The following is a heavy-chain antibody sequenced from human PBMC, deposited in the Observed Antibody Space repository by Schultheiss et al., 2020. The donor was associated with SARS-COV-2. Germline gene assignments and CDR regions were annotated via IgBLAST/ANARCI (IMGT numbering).Heavy chain of an antibody. D-gene: IGHD2-2*01. CDR3: ARFYRRRRQLLFGMDV. J-gene: IGHJ6*02. CDR1: GFTFSSYE. V-gene: IGHV3-21*05. CDR2: ISSSSSYT. Sequence: GGSLRLSCAASGFTFSSYEMNWVRQAPGKGLEWVSYISSSSSYTNYADSVKGRFTISRDNAKNSLYLQMNSLRAEDTAVYYCARFYRRRRQLLFGMDVWGQGTTVTVSS.